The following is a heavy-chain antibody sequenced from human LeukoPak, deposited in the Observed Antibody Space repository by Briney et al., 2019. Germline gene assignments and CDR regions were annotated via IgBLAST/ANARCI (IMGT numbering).Heavy chain of an antibody. J-gene: IGHJ4*02. CDR1: GGSISSGDYY. V-gene: IGHV4-30-4*01. D-gene: IGHD6-13*01. CDR3: ARVSPSSWYFDY. Sequence: PSETLSLTCTVSGGSISSGDYYWSWIRQPPGKGLEWIGYIYYSGSTYYNPSLKSRVTISVDTSKNQFSLKLSSVTAADTAVHYCARVSPSSWYFDYWGQGTLVTVSS. CDR2: IYYSGST.